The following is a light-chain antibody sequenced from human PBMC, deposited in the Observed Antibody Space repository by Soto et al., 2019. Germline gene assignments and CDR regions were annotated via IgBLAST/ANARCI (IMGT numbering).Light chain of an antibody. CDR2: DAS. CDR3: QQYDSYWT. Sequence: EIQMNQSPPTLYASVGDRVTSTCRASQSISSWLAWYQQKPGKAPQLLIYDASSLESGVPSRFSGSGSGTEFTLTISSLQPDDFATYYCQQYDSYWTFGQGTKVDIK. CDR1: QSISSW. V-gene: IGKV1-5*01. J-gene: IGKJ1*01.